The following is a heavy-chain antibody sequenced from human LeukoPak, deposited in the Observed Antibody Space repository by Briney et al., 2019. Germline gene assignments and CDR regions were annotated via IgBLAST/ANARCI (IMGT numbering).Heavy chain of an antibody. CDR3: ARDLSGSIYFDY. CDR2: IYYSGST. V-gene: IGHV4-59*01. CDR1: GGSISSYY. Sequence: SGTLSLTCTVSGGSISSYYWSWIRQPPGKGLEWIGYIYYSGSTNYNPSLKSRVTISVDTSKNQFSLKLSSVTAADTAVYYCARDLSGSIYFDYWGQGTLVTVSS. D-gene: IGHD5-12*01. J-gene: IGHJ4*02.